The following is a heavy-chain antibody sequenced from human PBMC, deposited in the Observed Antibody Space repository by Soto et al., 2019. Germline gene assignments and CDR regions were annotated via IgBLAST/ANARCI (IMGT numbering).Heavy chain of an antibody. Sequence: PSETLSLTCTVSGGSISSGGYYWSWIRQHPGKGLEWIGYIYYSGSTYYNPSLKSRVTISVDASKNQFSLKLSSVTAADTAVYYCASKNTPDSRIDYWGQGTLVTVSS. CDR1: GGSISSGGYY. CDR2: IYYSGST. CDR3: ASKNTPDSRIDY. V-gene: IGHV4-31*03. D-gene: IGHD2-21*02. J-gene: IGHJ4*02.